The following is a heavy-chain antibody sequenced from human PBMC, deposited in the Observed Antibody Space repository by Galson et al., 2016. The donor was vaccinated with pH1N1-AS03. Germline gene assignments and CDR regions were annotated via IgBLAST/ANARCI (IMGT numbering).Heavy chain of an antibody. J-gene: IGHJ4*02. V-gene: IGHV3-30*03. Sequence: SLRLSCAASGFTFSKYGMHWVRQTPGKGLEWVAVISYDESYINYVDSVKGRFTISRDSSKNTLYLQMNTLRAEDTALYYCTTVAGTYYNGAYWGQGSLVTVSS. CDR1: GFTFSKYG. CDR3: TTVAGTYYNGAY. CDR2: ISYDESYI. D-gene: IGHD3-10*01.